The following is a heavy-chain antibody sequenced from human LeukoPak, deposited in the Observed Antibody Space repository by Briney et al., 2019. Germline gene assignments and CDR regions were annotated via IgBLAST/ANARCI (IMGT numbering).Heavy chain of an antibody. D-gene: IGHD6-6*01. Sequence: SETLSLTCTVSGGSISSSSYYWGWIRQPPGKGLEWIGSIYYSGSTYYNPSLKSRVTISVDTSKNQFSLKLCSVTAADTAVYYCARHPYSSSSEWFDPWGQGTLVTVSS. V-gene: IGHV4-39*01. CDR1: GGSISSSSYY. J-gene: IGHJ5*02. CDR2: IYYSGST. CDR3: ARHPYSSSSEWFDP.